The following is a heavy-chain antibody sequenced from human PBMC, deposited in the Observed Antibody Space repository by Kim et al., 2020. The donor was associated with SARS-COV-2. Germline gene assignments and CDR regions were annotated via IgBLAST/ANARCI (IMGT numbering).Heavy chain of an antibody. D-gene: IGHD6-19*01. CDR3: VRRGLPDSSGDFDY. Sequence: GGSLRLSCAASGFTFSGSAIDWVRQASGKGLEWVGRSRNKANNYATAYAASVKGRFIISRDDSKNTVYLQVNSLKTEDTAVYYCVRRGLPDSSGDFDYWGQGTLVTVSS. CDR1: GFTFSGSA. J-gene: IGHJ4*02. V-gene: IGHV3-73*01. CDR2: SRNKANNYAT.